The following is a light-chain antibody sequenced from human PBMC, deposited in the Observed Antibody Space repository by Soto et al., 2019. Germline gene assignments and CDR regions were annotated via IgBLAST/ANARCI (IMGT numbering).Light chain of an antibody. CDR2: DAS. J-gene: IGKJ4*01. Sequence: EIVLTQSPATLSLSPGERATLSCRASQTISTYLAWYRQKPGQAPRLLIYDASNRATGIPARFSGSGSGTDFTLTISSLEPEDFAVYYCQHRSNWPLTFGGGTKVDIK. V-gene: IGKV3-11*01. CDR1: QTISTY. CDR3: QHRSNWPLT.